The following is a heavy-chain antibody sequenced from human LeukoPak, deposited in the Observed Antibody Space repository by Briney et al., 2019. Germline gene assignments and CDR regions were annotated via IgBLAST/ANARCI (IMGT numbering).Heavy chain of an antibody. CDR3: ARGGRVLMVYGFDY. CDR2: IIPILGIA. CDR1: GGTFSIYA. Sequence: GSSVKVSCKASGGTFSIYAISWVRQAPGQGLEWMGRIIPILGIANYAQKFQGRVTITADKSTSTAYMELSSLRSEDTAVYYCARGGRVLMVYGFDYWGQGTLVTVSS. J-gene: IGHJ4*02. D-gene: IGHD2-8*01. V-gene: IGHV1-69*04.